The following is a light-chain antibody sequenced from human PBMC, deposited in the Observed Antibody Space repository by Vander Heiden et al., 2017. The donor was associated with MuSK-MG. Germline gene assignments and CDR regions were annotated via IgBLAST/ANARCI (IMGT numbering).Light chain of an antibody. J-gene: IGLJ1*01. CDR2: GNS. Sequence: QSVLTQPPSVSGAPGQRVTISCTGSSSNIWAGYDVHWYQQLPGTVPKLLIYGNSNRPSGVPDRFSGSKSGTSASLAITGLQAEDEADYYCQSYDSSLSGVVFGTGTKVTVL. CDR3: QSYDSSLSGVV. V-gene: IGLV1-40*01. CDR1: SSNIWAGYD.